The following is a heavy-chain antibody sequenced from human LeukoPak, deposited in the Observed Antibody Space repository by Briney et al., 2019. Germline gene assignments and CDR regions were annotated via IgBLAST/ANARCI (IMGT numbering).Heavy chain of an antibody. D-gene: IGHD3-10*01. CDR1: GYTFTGYY. V-gene: IGHV1-2*02. J-gene: IGHJ5*02. CDR3: ARDRSGINYYWFDP. CDR2: INPNSGGT. Sequence: GASVKVSCKASGYTFTGYYMHWVRQAPGQGLEWMGWINPNSGGTNYAQKFQGRVTMTRDTSISTAYMELSRLRSDDTAVYYCARDRSGINYYWFDPWGQGTLVTVSS.